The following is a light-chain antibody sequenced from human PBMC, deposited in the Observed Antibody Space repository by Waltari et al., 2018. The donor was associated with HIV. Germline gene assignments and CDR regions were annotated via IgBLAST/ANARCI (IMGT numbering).Light chain of an antibody. CDR2: NNT. Sequence: QSVLTQPPSASGTPGQRVTISCSGGSSNIGRDTVNWYQHLPGTAPKLLIYNNTRRPSGVPDRFSGSKSGTSASLAISGLQSEDEADYYCASWDGSLNGWVFGGGTKLTVL. CDR3: ASWDGSLNGWV. J-gene: IGLJ3*02. V-gene: IGLV1-44*01. CDR1: SSNIGRDT.